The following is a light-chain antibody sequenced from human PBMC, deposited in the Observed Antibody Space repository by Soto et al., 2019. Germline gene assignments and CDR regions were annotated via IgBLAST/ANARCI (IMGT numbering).Light chain of an antibody. CDR1: HGISSY. CDR3: QQYNSYSQT. CDR2: DAS. V-gene: IGKV1-5*02. J-gene: IGKJ1*01. Sequence: NQSTHYPSELSASVGKRVTIICRVSHGISSYVACYQQKRGHAPQLLMYDASSLESGVPSRFSGSGSGTEFSLTSSCLHPDDFATYYCQQYNSYSQTLGQGTKVDI.